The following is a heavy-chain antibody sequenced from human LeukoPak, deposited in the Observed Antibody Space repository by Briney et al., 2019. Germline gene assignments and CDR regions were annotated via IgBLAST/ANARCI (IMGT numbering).Heavy chain of an antibody. Sequence: ASVKVSCKASGYTFTGYYMHWVRQAPGQGLEWMGWINPNSGGTNYAQKFQGRVTMTRDMSTSTVYMEPSSLRSEDTAVYYCAREAQRSDLVGATTHHYYFDYWGQGTLVTVSS. D-gene: IGHD1-26*01. V-gene: IGHV1-2*02. J-gene: IGHJ4*02. CDR3: AREAQRSDLVGATTHHYYFDY. CDR1: GYTFTGYY. CDR2: INPNSGGT.